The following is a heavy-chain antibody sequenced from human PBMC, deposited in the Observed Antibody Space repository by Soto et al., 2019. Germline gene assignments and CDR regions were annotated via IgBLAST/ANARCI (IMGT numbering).Heavy chain of an antibody. CDR1: GYTFTSYD. D-gene: IGHD3-10*01. J-gene: IGHJ3*02. CDR3: ARGFGDVLWFGEYEWEFDAFDI. V-gene: IGHV1-8*01. CDR2: MNPNSGNT. Sequence: ASVKVSCKASGYTFTSYDINWVRQATGQGLEWMGWMNPNSGNTGYAQKFQGRVTMTRNTSISTAYMELSSLRSEDTAVYYCARGFGDVLWFGEYEWEFDAFDIWGQGTMVTVSS.